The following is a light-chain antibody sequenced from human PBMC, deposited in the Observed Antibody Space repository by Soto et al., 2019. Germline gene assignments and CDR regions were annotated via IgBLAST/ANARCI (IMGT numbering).Light chain of an antibody. Sequence: QSVLTQPASVSGSPGQSITISCTGTNSDIGSYNFVSWYQQHPGRAPKLIISEVNVRPSGVSNRFSGSKSGNTASLTISGLQPEDEADFYYSSYSSTNSPYVFGGGTKVTVL. CDR2: EVN. CDR3: SSYSSTNSPYV. J-gene: IGLJ1*01. V-gene: IGLV2-14*01. CDR1: NSDIGSYNF.